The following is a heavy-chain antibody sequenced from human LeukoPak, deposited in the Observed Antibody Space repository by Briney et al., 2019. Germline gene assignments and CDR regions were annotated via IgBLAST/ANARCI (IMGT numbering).Heavy chain of an antibody. V-gene: IGHV4-59*08. D-gene: IGHD3-22*01. J-gene: IGHJ4*02. CDR3: ARQDYYDSSSYPDY. Sequence: PSETLSLTCTVSGGSIRSSYWSWIRQPPGKGLEWIGYIYYSGRTNYNPSLKSRVTISVDTSKNQFSLKLSSVTAADTAVYYCARQDYYDSSSYPDYWGQGTLVTVSS. CDR2: IYYSGRT. CDR1: GGSIRSSY.